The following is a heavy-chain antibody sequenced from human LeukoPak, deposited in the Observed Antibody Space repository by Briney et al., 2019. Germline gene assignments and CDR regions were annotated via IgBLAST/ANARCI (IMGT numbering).Heavy chain of an antibody. V-gene: IGHV5-51*01. D-gene: IGHD1-26*01. Sequence: TGESLKISCKTSGYIFTNYWIVWVRQMPGKGLEWMGIIYPGDSDARYSPSFQGQVTISADKSINTAYLQWSSLKASDTAMYYCARRGSGRYDFDFWGQGTLVTVSS. CDR2: IYPGDSDA. CDR3: ARRGSGRYDFDF. CDR1: GYIFTNYW. J-gene: IGHJ4*02.